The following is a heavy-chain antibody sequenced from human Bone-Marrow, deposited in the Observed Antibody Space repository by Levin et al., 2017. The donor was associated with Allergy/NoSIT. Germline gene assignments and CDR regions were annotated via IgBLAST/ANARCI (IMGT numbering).Heavy chain of an antibody. V-gene: IGHV3-73*01. CDR3: TRQLRRIAAAKERGYYYYYGMDV. J-gene: IGHJ6*02. D-gene: IGHD6-13*01. CDR2: IRSKANSYAT. CDR1: GFTFSGSA. Sequence: QHGESLKISCAASGFTFSGSAMHWVRQASGKGLEWVGRIRSKANSYATAYAASVKGRFTISRDDSKNTAYLQMNSLKTEDTAVYYCTRQLRRIAAAKERGYYYYYGMDVWGQGTTVTVSS.